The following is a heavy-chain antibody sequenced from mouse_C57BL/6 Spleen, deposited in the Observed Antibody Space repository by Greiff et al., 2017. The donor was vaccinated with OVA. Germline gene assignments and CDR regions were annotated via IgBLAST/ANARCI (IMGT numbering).Heavy chain of an antibody. V-gene: IGHV1-64*01. Sequence: QVQLKQPGAELVKPGASVKLSCKASGYTFTSYWMHWVKQRPGQGLEWIGMIHPNSGSTNYNEKFKSKATLTVDKSSSTAYMQLSSLTSEDSAVYYCARRDLTTGFAYWGQGTLVTVSA. D-gene: IGHD1-1*01. CDR2: IHPNSGST. J-gene: IGHJ3*01. CDR3: ARRDLTTGFAY. CDR1: GYTFTSYW.